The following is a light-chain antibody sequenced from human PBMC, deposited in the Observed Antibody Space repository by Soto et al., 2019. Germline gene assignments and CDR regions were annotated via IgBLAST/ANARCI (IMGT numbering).Light chain of an antibody. CDR2: DTS. CDR1: QSVSSS. Sequence: EVVMTQSPDTLSVSPGERVTLSCRASQSVSSSLAWYQQKPGQAPRLLIYDTSTRATAIPARFSGSGSGTEFTLTISSLQSEDSAVYYCQQYNDRPPLTFGGGTKVEI. CDR3: QQYNDRPPLT. J-gene: IGKJ4*01. V-gene: IGKV3-15*01.